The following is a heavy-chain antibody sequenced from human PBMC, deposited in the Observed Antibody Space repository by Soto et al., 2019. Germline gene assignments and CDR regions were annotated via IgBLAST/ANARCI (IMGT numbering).Heavy chain of an antibody. CDR3: TAHFFYSHLL. V-gene: IGHV4-39*07. CDR2: VHHSLGS. J-gene: IGHJ4*02. D-gene: IGHD4-4*01. CDR1: GGSISSGDYY. Sequence: SETLSLTCTVSGGSISSGDYYWSWIRQPPGKGLEWIGEVHHSLGSNYNPSLKSRVIISADKSNNRFSLSLISVTAADAAVYFCTAHFFYSHLLWGRGTLVTVSS.